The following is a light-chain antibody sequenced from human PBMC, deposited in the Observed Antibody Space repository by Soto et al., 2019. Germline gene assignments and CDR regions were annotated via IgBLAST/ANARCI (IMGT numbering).Light chain of an antibody. J-gene: IGLJ2*01. CDR3: QVWDSSSLHVV. CDR1: NIGSKS. V-gene: IGLV3-21*04. Sequence: SYELTQPPSVSVAPGKTARITCGGKNIGSKSVHWYQQKPGQAPVLVIYYDSDRPSGIPERFSGSNSGNTATLTISRVEAGDEADYYCQVWDSSSLHVVFGGGTKLTVL. CDR2: YDS.